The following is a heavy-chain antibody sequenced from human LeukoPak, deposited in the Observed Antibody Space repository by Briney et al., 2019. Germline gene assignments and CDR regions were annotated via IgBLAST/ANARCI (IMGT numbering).Heavy chain of an antibody. CDR3: ARDVTTGLIDY. D-gene: IGHD4-11*01. V-gene: IGHV4-39*07. CDR1: GGSISSSSYY. CDR2: IYYSGST. J-gene: IGHJ4*02. Sequence: SSETLSLTCTVSGGSISSSSYYWGWIRQPPGKGLEWIGSIYYSGSTYYNPSLKSRVTISVDTSKNQFSLKLSSVTAADTAVYYCARDVTTGLIDYWGQGTLVTVSS.